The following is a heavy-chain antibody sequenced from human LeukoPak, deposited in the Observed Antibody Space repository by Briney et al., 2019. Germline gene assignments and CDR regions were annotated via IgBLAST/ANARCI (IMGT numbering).Heavy chain of an antibody. CDR3: ARDLGRYSPDYYYGMDV. CDR2: ISYDRSNK. CDR1: GFTFSSYA. Sequence: GGSLRLSCAASGFTFSSYAMHWVRQAPGKGLQWVAVISYDRSNKYYADSVKGRFTISRDNSKNTLYLQMNSLRAEDTAVYYCARDLGRYSPDYYYGMDVWGQGTTVTVSS. V-gene: IGHV3-30-3*01. D-gene: IGHD6-19*01. J-gene: IGHJ6*02.